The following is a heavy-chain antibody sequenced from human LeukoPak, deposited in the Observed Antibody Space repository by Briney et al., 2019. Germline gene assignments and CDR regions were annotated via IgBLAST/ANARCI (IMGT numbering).Heavy chain of an antibody. Sequence: GASVKVSCKASGYTFTDYYMHWVRQAPGQGLEWMGWINPNRDGTNYAQKFQGRVTMTRDTSTSTAYMELSRLRSDDTAVYYCARGGKYGCNGGSCYSDYWGQGTLVTVSA. CDR2: INPNRDGT. D-gene: IGHD2-15*01. CDR1: GYTFTDYY. CDR3: ARGGKYGCNGGSCYSDY. J-gene: IGHJ4*02. V-gene: IGHV1-2*02.